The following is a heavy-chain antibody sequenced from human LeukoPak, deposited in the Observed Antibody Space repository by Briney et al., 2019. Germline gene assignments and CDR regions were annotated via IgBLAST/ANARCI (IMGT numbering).Heavy chain of an antibody. CDR1: GGSFSGYY. J-gene: IGHJ4*02. V-gene: IGHV4-34*01. D-gene: IGHD3-10*01. CDR3: ARRRLLWFGELPDFDH. CDR2: INHSGST. Sequence: PSETLSLTCAVYGGSFSGYYWSWIRQPPGKGLEWIGEINHSGSTNYNPSLKGRVTISVDTSKNQFSLKLSSVTAADTAVYYCARRRLLWFGELPDFDHWGQGTLVTVSS.